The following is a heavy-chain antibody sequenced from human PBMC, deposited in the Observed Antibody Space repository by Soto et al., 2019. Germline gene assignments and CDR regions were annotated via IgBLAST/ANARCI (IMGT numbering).Heavy chain of an antibody. CDR3: ARRLDDRADNYFNWFDP. V-gene: IGHV4-4*02. CDR1: GGSISSSNW. Sequence: SETLSLTCAVSGGSISSSNWWSWVRQPPGKGLEWIGEIYHSGSTNYNPSLKSRGTISVDKSKNQFSLKLSSVTAADTAVYYCARRLDDRADNYFNWFDPWGQGTRVTVSS. D-gene: IGHD3-10*01. CDR2: IYHSGST. J-gene: IGHJ5*02.